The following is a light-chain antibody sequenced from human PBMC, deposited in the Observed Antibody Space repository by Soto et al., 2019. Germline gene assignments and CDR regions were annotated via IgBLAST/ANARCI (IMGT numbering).Light chain of an antibody. CDR3: QQRANWPRT. V-gene: IGKV3-11*01. Sequence: EIVLTQSPATLSLSPGESATLSCRASQSVSSYLAWYQQKPGQAPRLLIYDASNRATGIPARFGGSGSGKDFTLTISSREPEDFSVYYCQQRANWPRTFGQGTKVEIK. J-gene: IGKJ1*01. CDR1: QSVSSY. CDR2: DAS.